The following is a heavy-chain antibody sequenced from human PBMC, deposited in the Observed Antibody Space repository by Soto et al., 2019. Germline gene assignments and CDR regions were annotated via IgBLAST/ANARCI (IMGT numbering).Heavy chain of an antibody. V-gene: IGHV3-30*18. D-gene: IGHD6-19*01. Sequence: GGSLRLSCAASGFTFSSYGMHWVRQAPGKGLEWVAVISYDGSNKYYADSVKGRFTISRDNSKNTLYLQMNSLRAEDTAVYYCAKAGYSSGWAQYYFDYWGQGTLVTVSS. CDR1: GFTFSSYG. CDR3: AKAGYSSGWAQYYFDY. CDR2: ISYDGSNK. J-gene: IGHJ4*02.